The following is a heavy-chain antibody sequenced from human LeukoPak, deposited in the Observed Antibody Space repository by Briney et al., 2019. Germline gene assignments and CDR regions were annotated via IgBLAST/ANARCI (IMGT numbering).Heavy chain of an antibody. J-gene: IGHJ4*02. CDR2: IYYSGST. CDR1: GGSISSSSYY. Sequence: SETLSLTCTVSGGSISSSSYYWGWFRQPPGKGLEWIGNIYYSGSTYYNPSLKSRVTISVDTSKNQFSLNLSSVTAADTAMYYCARAVGTSRNFFDYWGQGTLVTVSS. V-gene: IGHV4-39*07. D-gene: IGHD4-23*01. CDR3: ARAVGTSRNFFDY.